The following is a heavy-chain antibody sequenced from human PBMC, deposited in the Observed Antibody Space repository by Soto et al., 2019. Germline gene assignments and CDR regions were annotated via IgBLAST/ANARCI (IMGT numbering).Heavy chain of an antibody. CDR2: IWHDGSQK. J-gene: IGHJ3*01. CDR1: GFTFSDYG. Sequence: QVQLVESGGGVVQPERSLRLSCVVTGFTFSDYGIHWVRQAPGRGLEWVAVIWHDGSQKYLADSVRGRFTISRDNSKNTVYLQMNSLRAEDTAVYYCEGRDDPFHVWGQGTMVTVSS. CDR3: EGRDDPFHV. V-gene: IGHV3-33*01.